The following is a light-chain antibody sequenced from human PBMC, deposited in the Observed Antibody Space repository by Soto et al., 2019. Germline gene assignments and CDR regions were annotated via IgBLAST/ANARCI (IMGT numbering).Light chain of an antibody. J-gene: IGKJ3*01. CDR2: GAS. Sequence: EIVLTQSPGTLSLSPGERATLSCRASQSVSSSYLAWYQQKPGQAPRLLIYGASSRATGIPDRFSGSGSGNDFHLNISRLEAEDFAVYYCQQYGSSPPITFGPGTKVDIK. CDR3: QQYGSSPPIT. V-gene: IGKV3-20*01. CDR1: QSVSSSY.